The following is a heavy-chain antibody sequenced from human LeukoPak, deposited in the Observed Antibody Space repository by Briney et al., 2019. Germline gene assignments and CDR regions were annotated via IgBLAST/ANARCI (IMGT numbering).Heavy chain of an antibody. J-gene: IGHJ4*02. V-gene: IGHV4-39*01. Sequence: SETLSLTCTVSGGSISSYYWGWIRQPPGKGLEWIGSIYYSGSTYYNPSLKSRVTISVDTSKNQFSLKLSSVTAADTAVYYCARQEGYQLLFNYWGQGTLVTVSS. D-gene: IGHD2-2*01. CDR3: ARQEGYQLLFNY. CDR1: GGSISSYY. CDR2: IYYSGST.